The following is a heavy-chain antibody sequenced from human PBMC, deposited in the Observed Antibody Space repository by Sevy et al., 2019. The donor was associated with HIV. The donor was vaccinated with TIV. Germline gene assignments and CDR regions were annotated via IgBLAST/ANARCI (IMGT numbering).Heavy chain of an antibody. D-gene: IGHD5-12*01. CDR3: AGGGGYINPYYYALDV. CDR1: AFTFSSNA. J-gene: IGHJ6*02. Sequence: GGSLRLSCAASAFTFSSNAMHWVRQAPGKGLEWVAVISFDGSKKYHADSVKGRFTISRDNSKNTVYLEINSLRTEDTAVYYCAGGGGYINPYYYALDVWGQGTTVTVSS. CDR2: ISFDGSKK. V-gene: IGHV3-30*04.